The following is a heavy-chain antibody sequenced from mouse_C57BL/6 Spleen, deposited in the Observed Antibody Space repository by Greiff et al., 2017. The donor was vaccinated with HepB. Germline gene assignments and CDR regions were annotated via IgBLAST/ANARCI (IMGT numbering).Heavy chain of an antibody. J-gene: IGHJ2*01. CDR1: GFTFSDYG. CDR3: ARQKGYGYFDY. D-gene: IGHD2-2*01. CDR2: ISSGSSTI. V-gene: IGHV5-17*01. Sequence: EVHLVESGGGLVKPGGSLKLSCAASGFTFSDYGMHWVRQAPEKGLEWVAYISSGSSTIYYADTVKGRFTISRDNAKNTLFLQMTSLRSEDTAMYYCARQKGYGYFDYWGQGTTLTVSS.